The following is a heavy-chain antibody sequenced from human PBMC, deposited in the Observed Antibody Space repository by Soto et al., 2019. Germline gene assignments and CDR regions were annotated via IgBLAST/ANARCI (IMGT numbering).Heavy chain of an antibody. CDR3: ARDPYYDFWSGYVTTGMDV. J-gene: IGHJ6*02. Sequence: SETLSRTCTVSGGSISRYYWSWIRQPAGKGLEWIGRIYTSGSTNYNPSLKSRVTMSVDTSKNQFSLKLSSVTAADTAVYYFARDPYYDFWSGYVTTGMDVWGQGTKVTISS. CDR1: GGSISRYY. D-gene: IGHD3-3*01. V-gene: IGHV4-4*07. CDR2: IYTSGST.